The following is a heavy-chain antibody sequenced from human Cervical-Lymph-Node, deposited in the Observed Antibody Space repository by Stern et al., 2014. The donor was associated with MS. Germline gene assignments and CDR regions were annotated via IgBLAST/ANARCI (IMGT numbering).Heavy chain of an antibody. J-gene: IGHJ4*02. CDR1: GFTFSSYS. V-gene: IGHV3-48*01. Sequence: LQPGGSLRISCAASGFTFSSYSMNWVRQAPGKGLEWLSYISSSGDSIYYADSVKGRFTISRDNAKNSLYLQINSLRAEDTAVYYCARGSDSSSFVYWGQGTLVTVSS. D-gene: IGHD6-6*01. CDR2: ISSSGDSI. CDR3: ARGSDSSSFVY.